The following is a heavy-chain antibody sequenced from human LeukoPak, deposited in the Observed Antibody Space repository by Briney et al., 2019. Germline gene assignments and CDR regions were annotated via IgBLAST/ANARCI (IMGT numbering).Heavy chain of an antibody. CDR2: INSDGSST. CDR1: GFTFSSYW. D-gene: IGHD4-23*01. Sequence: GGSLRLSCAASGFTFSSYWMHWVRQAPGKGLVWVSRINSDGSSTTYAVSVKGRFTISRDNAKNTLYLHMNGLRADDTAVYYCVHGGNSTSFDIWGQGTMVTVSS. J-gene: IGHJ3*02. CDR3: VHGGNSTSFDI. V-gene: IGHV3-74*01.